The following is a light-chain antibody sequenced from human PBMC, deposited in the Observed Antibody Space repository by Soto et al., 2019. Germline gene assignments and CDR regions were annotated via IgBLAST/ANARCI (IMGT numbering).Light chain of an antibody. CDR2: AAS. V-gene: IGKV3-11*01. CDR3: QQRSNWPPGLT. Sequence: DIVLTQSPATLSLSPGEKATLSCRASQSVSSHLAWYQQKPGQAPRLLIYAASNRATGISVRFSGSGSGTDFTLTISSREPEDFAVYYCQQRSNWPPGLTFGGGTKVEIK. J-gene: IGKJ4*01. CDR1: QSVSSH.